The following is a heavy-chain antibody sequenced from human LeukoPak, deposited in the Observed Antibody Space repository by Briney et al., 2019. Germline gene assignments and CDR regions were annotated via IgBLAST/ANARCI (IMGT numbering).Heavy chain of an antibody. D-gene: IGHD2-15*01. CDR1: GYSFTSYW. V-gene: IGHV5-51*01. CDR2: IYPGDSDT. J-gene: IGHJ4*02. Sequence: PGESLKISCKGSGYSFTSYWIGWVRQMPGKGLEWMGIIYPGDSDTRYSPSFQGQVTISADKSISTAYLQWSSLKASDTAMYYCARSEYCSGGSCYGSFDYWGQGTLVTVSS. CDR3: ARSEYCSGGSCYGSFDY.